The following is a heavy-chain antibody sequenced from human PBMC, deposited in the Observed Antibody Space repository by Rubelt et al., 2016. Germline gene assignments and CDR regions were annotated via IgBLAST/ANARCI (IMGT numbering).Heavy chain of an antibody. CDR2: IYYSKST. D-gene: IGHD1-1*01. CDR3: ARVCGTGRCVDY. V-gene: IGHV4-31*02. J-gene: IGHJ4*02. Sequence: ISSGGYYWSWIRQHPGKGLEWIGYIYYSKSTSYNPSLKSRVTISVDTSKNQFSLKLSSVTDADTAVYYCARVCGTGRCVDYWGLGTLVTVSS. CDR1: ISSGGYY.